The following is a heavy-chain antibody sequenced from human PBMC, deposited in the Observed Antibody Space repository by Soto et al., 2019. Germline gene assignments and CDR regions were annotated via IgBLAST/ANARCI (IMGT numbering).Heavy chain of an antibody. CDR2: INHSGST. V-gene: IGHV4-34*01. CDR1: GVSFTGYY. J-gene: IGHJ4*02. CDR3: ATSYYNFWSGYYLAYFDY. D-gene: IGHD3-3*01. Sequence: QVHLQQWGAGLLKPSETLSLTCAVYGVSFTGYYWSWIRQPPGKGLEWIGEINHSGSTNYNPSVKCRVTISVDTYKNQFSLKLSSVTAADTAVYYCATSYYNFWSGYYLAYFDYWGQGTLVTVSS.